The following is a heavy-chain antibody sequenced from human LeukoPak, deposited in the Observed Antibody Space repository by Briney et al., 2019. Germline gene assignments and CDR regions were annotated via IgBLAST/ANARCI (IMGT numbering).Heavy chain of an antibody. CDR1: GFTFTSSA. Sequence: SVKVSCKASGFTFTSSAVQWVRQARGQRLEWIGWIVVGSGNTNYAQKFQERVTITRDMSTSTAYMELSSLRSEDTAVYYCAARGDSSSSIDYWGQGTLVTVSS. J-gene: IGHJ4*02. V-gene: IGHV1-58*01. CDR2: IVVGSGNT. D-gene: IGHD6-6*01. CDR3: AARGDSSSSIDY.